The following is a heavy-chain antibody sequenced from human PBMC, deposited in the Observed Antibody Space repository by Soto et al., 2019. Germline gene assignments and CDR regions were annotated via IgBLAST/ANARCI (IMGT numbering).Heavy chain of an antibody. CDR3: ARGQLPPGRFDP. J-gene: IGHJ5*02. CDR2: IYYSGST. V-gene: IGHV4-30-4*01. CDR1: GGSISSGEYY. D-gene: IGHD2-2*01. Sequence: SETLSLTGTVSGGSISSGEYYWRWIRQPPGKGLEWIGYIYYSGSTHYHPSLKTPVTISVDTSKNQFSLTLTSVTAADTAVYYCARGQLPPGRFDPWVQGTLVTLSS.